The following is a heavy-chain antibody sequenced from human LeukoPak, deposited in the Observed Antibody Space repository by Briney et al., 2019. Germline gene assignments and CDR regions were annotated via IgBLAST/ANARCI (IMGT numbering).Heavy chain of an antibody. D-gene: IGHD3-3*01. Sequence: SSETLSLTCTVSGYSISSNYYWGWIRQPPGKGLEWLGSIYHNGSTYYNPPLKSRVTISLDTSMNQFSLTLSSVTAAETAVYYCARHYDFWSGYYRYFDSWGQGTLVTVSS. V-gene: IGHV4-38-2*02. J-gene: IGHJ4*02. CDR3: ARHYDFWSGYYRYFDS. CDR1: GYSISSNYY. CDR2: IYHNGST.